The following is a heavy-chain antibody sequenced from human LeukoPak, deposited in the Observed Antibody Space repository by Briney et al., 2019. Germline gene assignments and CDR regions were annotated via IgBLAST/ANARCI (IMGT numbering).Heavy chain of an antibody. V-gene: IGHV4-39*07. CDR3: ARDCTNGVCYIDY. CDR2: IYYSGST. Sequence: SETLSLTCTVSGGSISSSSCYWGWIRQPPGKGLEWIGSIYYSGSTYYNPSLKSRVTISVDTSKNQFSLKLSSVTAADTAVYYCARDCTNGVCYIDYWGQGTLVTVSS. D-gene: IGHD2-8*01. CDR1: GGSISSSSCY. J-gene: IGHJ4*02.